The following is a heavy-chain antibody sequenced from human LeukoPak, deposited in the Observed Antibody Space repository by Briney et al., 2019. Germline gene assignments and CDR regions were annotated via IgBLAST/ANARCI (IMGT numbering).Heavy chain of an antibody. D-gene: IGHD2/OR15-2a*01. J-gene: IGHJ4*02. CDR1: GYTFTVYY. CDR3: ARGVYLYYSDY. CDR2: INPNSGGT. Sequence: ASVTVSFTASGYTFTVYYMHWVRQAPGQGLEWMGWINPNSGGTNYAQKFQGRVTMTRDTSISTAYMELTRLRSDDTAVYYCARGVYLYYSDYWGQGTLVTVSS. V-gene: IGHV1-2*02.